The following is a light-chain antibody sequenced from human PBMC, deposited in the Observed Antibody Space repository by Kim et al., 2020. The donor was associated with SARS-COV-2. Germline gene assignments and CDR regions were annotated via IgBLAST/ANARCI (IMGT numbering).Light chain of an antibody. CDR1: QSLVHSDGNTY. Sequence: PASISCRSSQSLVHSDGNTYVNWYQQRPGQSPRRLIYKVSNRDSGVPDRFSGSASGTDFTLKISRVEADDVGSYYCLQGTLWPWTFGQGTKVDIK. CDR2: KVS. V-gene: IGKV2-30*02. CDR3: LQGTLWPWT. J-gene: IGKJ1*01.